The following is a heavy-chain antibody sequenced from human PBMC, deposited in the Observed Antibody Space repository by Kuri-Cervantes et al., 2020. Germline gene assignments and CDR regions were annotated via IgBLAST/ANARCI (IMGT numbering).Heavy chain of an antibody. CDR3: ARGRITMVQDQYWFDP. J-gene: IGHJ5*02. Sequence: ASVKVSCKASGYTFTSYGISWVRQAPGQGLGWMGWISAYNGNTNYAQKLQGRVTMTTDASTSTAYMELRSLRSDDTAVYYCARGRITMVQDQYWFDPWGQGTLVTVSS. D-gene: IGHD3-10*01. CDR2: ISAYNGNT. V-gene: IGHV1-18*01. CDR1: GYTFTSYG.